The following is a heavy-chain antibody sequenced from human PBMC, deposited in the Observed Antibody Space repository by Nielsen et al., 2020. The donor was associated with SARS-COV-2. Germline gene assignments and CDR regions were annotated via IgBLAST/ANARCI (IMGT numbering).Heavy chain of an antibody. CDR3: ARDLRFGAFGMDV. J-gene: IGHJ6*02. CDR1: GFTFDDYA. V-gene: IGHV3-9*01. D-gene: IGHD3-16*01. Sequence: SLKISWAAPGFTFDDYAMHWVRQVPGKGLEWVSGVSWNSAYMAYAESVKGRFTIPRDNSKNMVYLDMNNLRVEDTAVYYCARDLRFGAFGMDVWGQGTTVTVSS. CDR2: VSWNSAYM.